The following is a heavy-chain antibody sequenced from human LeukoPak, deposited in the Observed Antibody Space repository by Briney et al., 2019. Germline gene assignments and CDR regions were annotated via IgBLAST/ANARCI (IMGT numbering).Heavy chain of an antibody. CDR3: ARDQGEMATMDNWFDP. CDR2: ISSSSSYI. CDR1: GLTFSSYS. D-gene: IGHD5-24*01. J-gene: IGHJ5*02. V-gene: IGHV3-21*01. Sequence: PGGPLGLSLAASGLTFSSYSMNWVRQAQGKGREWVSSISSSSSYIYYADSVKGRFTISRDNAKNSLYLQMNSLRAEDTAVYYCARDQGEMATMDNWFDPWGQGTLVTVSS.